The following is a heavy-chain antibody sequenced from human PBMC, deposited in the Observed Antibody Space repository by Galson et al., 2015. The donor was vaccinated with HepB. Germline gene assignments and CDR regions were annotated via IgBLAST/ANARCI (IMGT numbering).Heavy chain of an antibody. J-gene: IGHJ4*02. CDR1: GFTFASYN. CDR3: ARDPPLGTPFDF. D-gene: IGHD7-27*01. Sequence: SLRLSCATSGFTFASYNMIWVRQAPGKGLEWVSSISSDSGYKYYASSVKGRFSISRDNAKSSLYLQMDSLGTEDTAVYFCARDPPLGTPFDFWGQGTLVTVSS. V-gene: IGHV3-21*01. CDR2: ISSDSGYK.